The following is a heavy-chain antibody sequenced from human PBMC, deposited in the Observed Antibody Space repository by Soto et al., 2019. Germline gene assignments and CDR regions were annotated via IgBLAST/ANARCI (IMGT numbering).Heavy chain of an antibody. CDR1: GFTFSSYA. CDR2: IKRNADGGTA. J-gene: IGHJ4*02. CDR3: TTAATTVTTIDY. Sequence: GGSLRLSCAASGFTFSSYAMSWVRQAPGKGLEWVGRIKRNADGGTADYAAPVKGRFTISRDDSKNTLYLQMNSLKTEDTAVYYCTTAATTVTTIDYWGQGTLVTSPQ. D-gene: IGHD4-17*01. V-gene: IGHV3-15*01.